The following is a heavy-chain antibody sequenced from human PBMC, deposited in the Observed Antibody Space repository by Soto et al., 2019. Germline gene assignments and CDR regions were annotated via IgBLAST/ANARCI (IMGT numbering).Heavy chain of an antibody. CDR3: ARTEGRSTRGDY. Sequence: ASVKVSCKASGYSFTTYGVTWVRQAPGQGLEWMGWIGTYNGDTRVAQQHQGRVTLTTDTSTNAAHMELRSLRSDDTAIYYCARTEGRSTRGDYWGQGTLVTVSS. CDR1: GYSFTTYG. V-gene: IGHV1-18*01. D-gene: IGHD2-8*01. J-gene: IGHJ4*02. CDR2: IGTYNGDT.